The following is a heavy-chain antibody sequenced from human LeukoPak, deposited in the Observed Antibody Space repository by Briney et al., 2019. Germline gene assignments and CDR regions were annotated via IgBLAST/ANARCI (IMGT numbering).Heavy chain of an antibody. CDR2: IKQDGSEK. J-gene: IGHJ3*02. V-gene: IGHV3-7*03. Sequence: PGGSLRLSCAASGFTFSSYWMSWVRQAPGKGLEWVANIKQDGSEKHYVDSVKGRFTISRDNAKNSLYPQMNSLRAEDTAVYYCARVDQSDAFDIWGQGTMVTVSS. D-gene: IGHD2-2*01. CDR1: GFTFSSYW. CDR3: ARVDQSDAFDI.